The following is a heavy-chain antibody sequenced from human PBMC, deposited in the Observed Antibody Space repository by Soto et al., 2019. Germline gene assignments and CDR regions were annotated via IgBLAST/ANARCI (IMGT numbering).Heavy chain of an antibody. J-gene: IGHJ4*02. D-gene: IGHD3-16*01. CDR2: INQSGRT. Sequence: LSLTCAVYGGSFSDDYWTWIRQTPGKGLEWIGEINQSGRTNYRPSLKSRVTISLGTSKNQFSLKLTSVTAADTAVYYCARGLYYETSGFFYRFDSWGQGTLVTVSS. CDR1: GGSFSDDY. V-gene: IGHV4-34*01. CDR3: ARGLYYETSGFFYRFDS.